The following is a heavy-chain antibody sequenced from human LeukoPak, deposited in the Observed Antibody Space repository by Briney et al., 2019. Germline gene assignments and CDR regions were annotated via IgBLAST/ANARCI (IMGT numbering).Heavy chain of an antibody. D-gene: IGHD6-13*01. CDR3: SRDSSSWYSFFDY. CDR2: ISSSGSTI. Sequence: GGSLRLSCAASGFTFSSYEMNWVRQAPGKGLEWVSYISSSGSTIYYADSVKGRFTISRDNAKNSLYLQMNSLRAEDTAVYYCSRDSSSWYSFFDYWGQGTLVTVSS. CDR1: GFTFSSYE. J-gene: IGHJ4*02. V-gene: IGHV3-48*03.